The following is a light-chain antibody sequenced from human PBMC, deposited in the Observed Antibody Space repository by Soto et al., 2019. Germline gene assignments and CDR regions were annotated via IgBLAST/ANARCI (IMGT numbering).Light chain of an antibody. J-gene: IGLJ1*01. Sequence: SYELTQPPSVSVAPGQTARITCGGNNSGSKSVHWYQQKPGQAPVLVVYDDSDRPSGIPERFSGSSSGNTATLTISRVEAGDEADDYCQVWDSSSDHNYVFGTGTKLTVL. CDR2: DDS. CDR3: QVWDSSSDHNYV. V-gene: IGLV3-21*02. CDR1: NSGSKS.